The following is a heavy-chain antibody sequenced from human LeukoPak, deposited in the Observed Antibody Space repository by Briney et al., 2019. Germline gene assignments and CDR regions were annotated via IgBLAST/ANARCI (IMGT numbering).Heavy chain of an antibody. CDR3: SRSRWLDVGNVDY. CDR1: GYTFTGYY. CDR2: INPNSGGT. Sequence: ASVKVSCKASGYTFTGYYMHWVRQAPGQGLEGMGWINPNSGGTNYAQKFQGSVTMTGDRSNSTAYMELSRLTSADTAVYYCSRSRWLDVGNVDYWGQGTLVTVSS. V-gene: IGHV1-2*02. D-gene: IGHD6-19*01. J-gene: IGHJ4*02.